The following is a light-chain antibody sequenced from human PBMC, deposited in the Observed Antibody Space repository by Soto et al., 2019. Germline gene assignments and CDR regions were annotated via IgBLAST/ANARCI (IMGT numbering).Light chain of an antibody. CDR2: DVS. J-gene: IGLJ1*01. Sequence: QYALTQPPSASGSPGQSVTISCTGTSSDVGGYDSVSWYQQHPGKAPKLMIYDVSKRPSGVPDRFSGSKSGNTASLTVSGLQAEDEADYYCTSYAGSIYVFGTRTKLTVL. CDR1: SSDVGGYDS. V-gene: IGLV2-8*01. CDR3: TSYAGSIYV.